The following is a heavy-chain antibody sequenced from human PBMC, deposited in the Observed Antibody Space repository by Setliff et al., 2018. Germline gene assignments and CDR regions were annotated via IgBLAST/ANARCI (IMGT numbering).Heavy chain of an antibody. D-gene: IGHD3-22*01. CDR1: GYTFTSYG. J-gene: IGHJ6*03. V-gene: IGHV1-46*01. Sequence: ASVKVSCKASGYTFTSYGINWVRQAPGQGLEWMGIINPSGGLTRYAQKFQGKVTMTRDTSTSTVYMEVSSLRSEDTAVYYCLREGVDSRSSTDYRYYMDVWGKGTTVTVSS. CDR3: LREGVDSRSSTDYRYYMDV. CDR2: INPSGGLT.